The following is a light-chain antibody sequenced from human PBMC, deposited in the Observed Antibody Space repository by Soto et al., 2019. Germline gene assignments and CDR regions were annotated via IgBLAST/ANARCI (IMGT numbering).Light chain of an antibody. CDR3: GTWDSGLSAVV. CDR2: ENH. Sequence: QTVVTQPPSVSAAPGQKVTISCSGRSSNIGDNYVSWYQHLPGTASKLLIYENHKRPSGIPVRFSGSKSGTSATLGITGLQTGDEADYYCGTWDSGLSAVVFGGGTKLTVL. J-gene: IGLJ2*01. V-gene: IGLV1-51*01. CDR1: SSNIGDNY.